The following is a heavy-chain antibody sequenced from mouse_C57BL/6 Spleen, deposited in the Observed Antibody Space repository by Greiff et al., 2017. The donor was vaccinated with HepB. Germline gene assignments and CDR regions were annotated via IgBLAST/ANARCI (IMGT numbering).Heavy chain of an antibody. CDR2: ISYDGSN. J-gene: IGHJ1*03. Sequence: EVKLQESGPGLVKPSQSLSLTCSVTGYSITSGYYWNWIRQFPGNKLEWMGYISYDGSNNYNPSLKNRISITRDTSKNQFFLKLNSVTTEDTATYYCARGDSNYWYFDVWGTRTTVTVSS. V-gene: IGHV3-6*01. D-gene: IGHD2-5*01. CDR3: ARGDSNYWYFDV. CDR1: GYSITSGYY.